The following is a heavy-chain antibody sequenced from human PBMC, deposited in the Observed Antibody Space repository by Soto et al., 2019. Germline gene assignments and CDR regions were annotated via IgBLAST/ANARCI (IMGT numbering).Heavy chain of an antibody. CDR2: IWNDGTNK. V-gene: IGHV3-33*03. Sequence: QVQLVESGGGVVQPGRSLRLSCAASGFTFSNYGMHWVRQAPGKGVEWVAVIWNDGTNKYYVDSLRGRFTISRDDSKNTLYLEMNSRRAEDTGVYYCAKDMAAAAHQGDAFDIWGLGTMVSVSA. CDR1: GFTFSNYG. CDR3: AKDMAAAAHQGDAFDI. D-gene: IGHD6-13*01. J-gene: IGHJ3*02.